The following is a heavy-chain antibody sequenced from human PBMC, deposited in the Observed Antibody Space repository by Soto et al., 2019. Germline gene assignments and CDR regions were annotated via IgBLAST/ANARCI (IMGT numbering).Heavy chain of an antibody. D-gene: IGHD2-15*01. CDR3: ATESSGYSHNCFDP. CDR1: GVAISSGGYY. CDR2: IYYSGST. V-gene: IGHV4-31*03. J-gene: IGHJ5*02. Sequence: ALCLPCTVSGVAISSGGYYWSWIRQHPGKGLEWIGYIYYSGSTYYNPSLKSRVTISVDTSKNQFSLKLSSVTAADTAVHYCATESSGYSHNCFDPCGQRTLVTVSS.